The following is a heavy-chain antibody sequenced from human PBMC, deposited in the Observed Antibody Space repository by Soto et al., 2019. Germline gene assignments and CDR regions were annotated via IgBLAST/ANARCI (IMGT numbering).Heavy chain of an antibody. D-gene: IGHD3-10*01. V-gene: IGHV3-23*01. CDR2: ISASGAAT. Sequence: LRLSCTASEFTFSNYAMSWVRQAPGKGLEWVSAISASGAATYYVDSVKGRFTISRDNSKNTLYVQMNSLRAEDTGVYYCARCAVLSTTSGGCCNWFDPWGQGTLVTVSS. CDR1: EFTFSNYA. CDR3: ARCAVLSTTSGGCCNWFDP. J-gene: IGHJ5*02.